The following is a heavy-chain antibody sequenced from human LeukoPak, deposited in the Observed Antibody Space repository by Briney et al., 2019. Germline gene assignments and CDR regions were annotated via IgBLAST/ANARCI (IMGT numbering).Heavy chain of an antibody. CDR2: ISAYNGNT. Sequence: EASVKISCKASGYTFTSYGISWVRQAPGQGLEWMGRISAYNGNTNYAQKLQGRVTMTTDTSTSTAYMELRSLRSDDTAVYYCARDGRRVATKTPYPGYWGQGTLVTVSS. J-gene: IGHJ4*02. D-gene: IGHD5-24*01. CDR3: ARDGRRVATKTPYPGY. V-gene: IGHV1-18*01. CDR1: GYTFTSYG.